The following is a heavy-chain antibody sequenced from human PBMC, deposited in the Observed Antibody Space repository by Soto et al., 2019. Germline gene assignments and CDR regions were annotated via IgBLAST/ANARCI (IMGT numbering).Heavy chain of an antibody. CDR2: IYYSGNT. J-gene: IGHJ5*02. D-gene: IGHD6-13*01. Sequence: QVQLQESGPGLVKPSQTLSLTCTVSGGSISSGGYCWSWIRQHPGKGLEWIGYIYYSGNTYYNPSLKSRVTVSVDASKNPFALQLGSVTAADTAVYYCARLIVGAAGTTGWFDPWGQGTLVTVSS. CDR3: ARLIVGAAGTTGWFDP. CDR1: GGSISSGGYC. V-gene: IGHV4-31*03.